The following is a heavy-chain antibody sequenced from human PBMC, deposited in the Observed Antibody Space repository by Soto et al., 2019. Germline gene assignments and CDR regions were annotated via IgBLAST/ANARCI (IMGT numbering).Heavy chain of an antibody. CDR3: ARHDWNGVDY. D-gene: IGHD1-1*01. Sequence: QLQLQESGPGLVKPSETLSLTCTVSGGSISSSSYFWGWIRQPPGKGLEWIGSIYYSGSTYYNPYLKSRVTISVDTSKNQFSLKLSSVTAADTAVYYCARHDWNGVDYWGQGTLVTVSS. V-gene: IGHV4-39*01. CDR2: IYYSGST. J-gene: IGHJ4*02. CDR1: GGSISSSSYF.